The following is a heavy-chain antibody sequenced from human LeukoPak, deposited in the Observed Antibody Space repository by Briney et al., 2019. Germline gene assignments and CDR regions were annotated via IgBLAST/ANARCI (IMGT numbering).Heavy chain of an antibody. CDR2: ISGSGGST. CDR3: ACYSSGWYRSGYDY. Sequence: GGSLRLSCAASGFTFSSYAMSWVRQAPGKGLEWVSAISGSGGSTYYADSVKGRFTISRDNSKNTLYLQMNSLRGEDTAVYYCACYSSGWYRSGYDYWGQGTLVTVSS. CDR1: GFTFSSYA. D-gene: IGHD6-19*01. J-gene: IGHJ4*02. V-gene: IGHV3-23*01.